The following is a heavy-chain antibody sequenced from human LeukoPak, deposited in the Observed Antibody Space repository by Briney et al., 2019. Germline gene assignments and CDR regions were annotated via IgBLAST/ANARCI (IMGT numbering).Heavy chain of an antibody. CDR2: ISGSGGST. D-gene: IGHD6-13*01. J-gene: IGHJ4*02. Sequence: GGSLRLSCAASGFTFSTYAMTWVRQAPGKGLEWVSVISGSGGSTNYADSVKGRFIISRDNSRNTLFLQMNSLRAEDTAVYYCAKHHYSSSRDYFDYWGQGTLVTVSS. CDR1: GFTFSTYA. V-gene: IGHV3-23*01. CDR3: AKHHYSSSRDYFDY.